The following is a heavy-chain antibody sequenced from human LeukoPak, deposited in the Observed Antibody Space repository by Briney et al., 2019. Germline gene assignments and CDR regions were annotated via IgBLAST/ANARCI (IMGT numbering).Heavy chain of an antibody. J-gene: IGHJ6*02. D-gene: IGHD2-2*01. CDR2: IYSGGST. CDR3: ARGGCISCYPGYYYYGMDV. CDR1: GFTVRSNY. Sequence: GGSLRLSCAASGFTVRSNYMSWVRQAPGKGLEWVSVIYSGGSTYYADSVKGRFTISRDNSKNTLYLQMNSLRAEDTAVYYCARGGCISCYPGYYYYGMDVWGQGTTVTVSS. V-gene: IGHV3-53*01.